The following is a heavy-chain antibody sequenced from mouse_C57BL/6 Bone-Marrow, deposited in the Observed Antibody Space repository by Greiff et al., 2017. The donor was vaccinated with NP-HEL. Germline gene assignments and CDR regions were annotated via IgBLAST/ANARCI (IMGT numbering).Heavy chain of an antibody. J-gene: IGHJ2*01. Sequence: QVQLQQSGAELVRPGTSVKMSCKASGYTFTNYWIGWAKQRPGHGLEWIGDIFPGSGYTNYNEKFKGKATLTADKSSSTAYMQFSSLTSEDSAIYYCARRGTAQALYYFDYWGQGTTLTVSS. D-gene: IGHD3-2*02. CDR2: IFPGSGYT. V-gene: IGHV1-63*01. CDR3: ARRGTAQALYYFDY. CDR1: GYTFTNYW.